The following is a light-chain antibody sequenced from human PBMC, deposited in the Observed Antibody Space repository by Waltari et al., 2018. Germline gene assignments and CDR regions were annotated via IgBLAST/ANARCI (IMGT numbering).Light chain of an antibody. Sequence: EIVLTQSPATLYLSPGERATLSCRASQSVSTYLAWYQQRPGQAPRLLIYDSSNRATGIPARFSGSGSETDFTLTISSLEPEDFAVYYCQQRYKWPLTFGGGSKVEI. CDR2: DSS. CDR3: QQRYKWPLT. CDR1: QSVSTY. V-gene: IGKV3-11*01. J-gene: IGKJ4*01.